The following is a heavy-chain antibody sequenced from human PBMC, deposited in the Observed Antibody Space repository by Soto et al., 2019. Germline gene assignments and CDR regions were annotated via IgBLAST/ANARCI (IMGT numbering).Heavy chain of an antibody. CDR2: INPNSGGT. D-gene: IGHD3-9*01. Sequence: DSVKVSCNASGYTFTGDYMHWVRKAPGQGIEWMGWINPNSGGTNYAQKFQGRVTMTRDTSFSTAYMELSRLGSDDTAVYYCARTPYDILTGNWGEFDYGGQGTLVTVSS. J-gene: IGHJ4*02. V-gene: IGHV1-2*02. CDR1: GYTFTGDY. CDR3: ARTPYDILTGNWGEFDY.